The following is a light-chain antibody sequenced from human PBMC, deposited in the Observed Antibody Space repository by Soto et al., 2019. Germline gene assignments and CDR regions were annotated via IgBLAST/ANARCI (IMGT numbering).Light chain of an antibody. J-gene: IGLJ7*01. Sequence: QSALTQPASVSGSPGQSITISCTGTSSDVGSHNLVSWYQQHPGQAPKLMIYEVSKRPLGVSTRFSASKSGNTASLPISGLQAEAEADYYCCSYGGSRAVFGGGTQLTVL. CDR3: CSYGGSRAV. CDR1: SSDVGSHNL. V-gene: IGLV2-23*02. CDR2: EVS.